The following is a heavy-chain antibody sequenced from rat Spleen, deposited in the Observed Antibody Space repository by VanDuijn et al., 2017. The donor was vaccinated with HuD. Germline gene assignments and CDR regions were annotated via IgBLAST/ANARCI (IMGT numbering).Heavy chain of an antibody. D-gene: IGHD1-12*02. CDR3: TRDDGTYYHPFAY. V-gene: IGHV5-31*01. CDR1: GFTFNHYW. J-gene: IGHJ3*01. Sequence: EVQLVESGGGLVQPGRSLKLSCVASGFTFNHYWMTWIRQAPGKGLEWVASITNTGGSTYYPDSVKGRFTISRDNAKSTLYLQMNSLRSEDTATYYCTRDDGTYYHPFAYWGQGTLVTVSS. CDR2: ITNTGGST.